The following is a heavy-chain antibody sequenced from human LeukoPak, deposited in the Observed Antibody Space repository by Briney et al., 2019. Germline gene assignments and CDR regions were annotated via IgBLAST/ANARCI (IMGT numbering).Heavy chain of an antibody. CDR3: ARQGSPDIVATMTWANWFDP. CDR2: IYYSGST. CDR1: GGSISSYY. J-gene: IGHJ5*02. V-gene: IGHV4-59*08. D-gene: IGHD5-12*01. Sequence: SETLSLTCTVSGGSISSYYWSWIRQPPGRGLEWIGYIYYSGSTNYNPSLKSRVTISVDTSKNQFSLKLSSVTAADTAVYYCARQGSPDIVATMTWANWFDPWGQGTLVTVSS.